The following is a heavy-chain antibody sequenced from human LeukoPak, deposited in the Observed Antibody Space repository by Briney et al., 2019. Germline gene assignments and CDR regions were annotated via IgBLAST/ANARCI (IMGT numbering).Heavy chain of an antibody. D-gene: IGHD3-10*01. CDR2: IYSGGST. Sequence: GGSLRLSCAASGFTVSSNYMSWVRQAPGKGLEWVSVIYSGGSTYYADSVKGRFTISRDNSKNTLYLQMNSLRAEDTAVYYCARDRGGYYGSGSYGTDYWGQGTLVTVPS. CDR1: GFTVSSNY. J-gene: IGHJ4*02. CDR3: ARDRGGYYGSGSYGTDY. V-gene: IGHV3-66*01.